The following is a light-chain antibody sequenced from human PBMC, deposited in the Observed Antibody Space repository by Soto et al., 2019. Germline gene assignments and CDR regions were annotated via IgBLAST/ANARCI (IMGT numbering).Light chain of an antibody. V-gene: IGKV3-11*01. CDR2: DTS. CDR1: QTVTSY. CDR3: QQRSNWLYT. J-gene: IGKJ2*01. Sequence: EVVLTQSPATLSLSPGDRATLSCRANQTVTSYLAWYQQKPGQAPRLLIYDTSNRATGIPPRFSGSGSETDFTLTISSLEPADFAVYYCQQRSNWLYTFGQGTKLEI.